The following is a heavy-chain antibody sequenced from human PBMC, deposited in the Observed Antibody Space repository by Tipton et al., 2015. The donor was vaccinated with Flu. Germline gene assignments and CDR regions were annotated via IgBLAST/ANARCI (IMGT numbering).Heavy chain of an antibody. CDR2: IYDSGST. Sequence: TLSLTCTVSGGSIRSTSHYWIGSIYDSGSTYYNPSLQSRVTISLDTSKNQFSLKLNSMTAADTAAYYCARGFGAAHHSPIRYWGQGTLVTVSS. J-gene: IGHJ4*02. CDR1: GGSIRSTSHY. D-gene: IGHD3-16*01. CDR3: ARGFGAAHHSPIRY. V-gene: IGHV4-39*07.